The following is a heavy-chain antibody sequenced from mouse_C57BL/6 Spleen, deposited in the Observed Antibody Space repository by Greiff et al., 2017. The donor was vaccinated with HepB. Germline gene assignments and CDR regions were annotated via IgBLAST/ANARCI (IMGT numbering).Heavy chain of an antibody. J-gene: IGHJ2*01. Sequence: VQLQQSGAGLVKAGASVKMSCKASGYTFTSYWMHWVKQRLGQGLEWFAETNPTNGRTYYNEKFKSKATLTVDKSSSTAYMLLSGPTSEDSAVYYCARIKKIVATYFDYWGQGTTLTVSS. CDR1: GYTFTSYW. CDR3: ARIKKIVATYFDY. D-gene: IGHD1-1*01. CDR2: TNPTNGRT. V-gene: IGHV1S81*02.